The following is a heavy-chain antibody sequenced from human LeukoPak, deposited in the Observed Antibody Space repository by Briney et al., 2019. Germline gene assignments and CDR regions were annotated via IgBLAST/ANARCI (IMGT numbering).Heavy chain of an antibody. Sequence: ASVKVSCKASGYTFTGYYMHWVRQAPGQGLEWMGWINPNSGGTNYAQKFQGRVTMTRDTSISTAYMELSRLRSDDTAVYYCARDRSVYGGNRDFDYWGQGTLVTVSS. CDR1: GYTFTGYY. J-gene: IGHJ4*02. D-gene: IGHD4-23*01. CDR3: ARDRSVYGGNRDFDY. CDR2: INPNSGGT. V-gene: IGHV1-2*02.